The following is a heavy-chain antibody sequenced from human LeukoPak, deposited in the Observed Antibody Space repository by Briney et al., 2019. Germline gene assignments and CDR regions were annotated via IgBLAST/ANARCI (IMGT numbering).Heavy chain of an antibody. CDR3: ALYDTSGYYSG. D-gene: IGHD3-22*01. CDR2: IYPGDSDT. CDR1: GYSFTRHW. Sequence: GESLNISCKGSGYSFTRHWIGWVRQMPGKGLEWMGIIYPGDSDTRYSPSFQGHVTISADKSISTAYLQWTSLRASDTAQYYSALYDTSGYYSGWGQGPLVTV. J-gene: IGHJ1*01. V-gene: IGHV5-51*01.